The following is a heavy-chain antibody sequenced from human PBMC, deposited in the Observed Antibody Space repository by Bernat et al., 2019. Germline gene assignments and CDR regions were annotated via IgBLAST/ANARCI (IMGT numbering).Heavy chain of an antibody. CDR3: ARQPYDFWSGYRFDP. D-gene: IGHD3-3*01. CDR1: GGSISSSSYY. V-gene: IGHV4-39*01. CDR2: IYYSWST. J-gene: IGHJ5*02. Sequence: QLQLQESGPGLVKPSETLSLTYTVSGGSISSSSYYWGWIRQPPGKGLEWIGSIYYSWSTYYNPSLKSRVTISVDTSKNQFSLKLSSVTAADTAVYYCARQPYDFWSGYRFDPWGQGTLVTVSS.